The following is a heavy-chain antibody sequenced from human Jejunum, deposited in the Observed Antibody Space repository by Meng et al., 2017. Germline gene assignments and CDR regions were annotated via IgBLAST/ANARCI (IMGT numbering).Heavy chain of an antibody. Sequence: GESLKISFAASGFTFSNNDFHWVRQPTGKGLEWVSAIGRGCDAYSADSVKGRFTISSQNAENSLYLQMNSLRAGDTAVYYCAREMHDSGDTGLYFDAWGRGMLVTVSS. CDR2: IGRGCDA. J-gene: IGHJ2*01. D-gene: IGHD4-17*01. CDR3: AREMHDSGDTGLYFDA. CDR1: GFTFSNND. V-gene: IGHV3-13*01.